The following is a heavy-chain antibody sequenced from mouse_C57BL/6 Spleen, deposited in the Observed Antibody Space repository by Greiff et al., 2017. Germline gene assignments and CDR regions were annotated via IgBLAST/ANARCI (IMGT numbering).Heavy chain of an antibody. CDR3: ARSPRTDFDY. Sequence: QVQLQQSGPELVKPGASVKISCKASGYAFSSSWMNWVKQRPGKGLEWIGRIYPGDGDTNYNGKFKGKATLTADKSSSTAYMQLSSLTSEDSAVSFCARSPRTDFDYWGQGTTLTVSS. J-gene: IGHJ2*01. CDR2: IYPGDGDT. CDR1: GYAFSSSW. V-gene: IGHV1-82*01. D-gene: IGHD5-1*01.